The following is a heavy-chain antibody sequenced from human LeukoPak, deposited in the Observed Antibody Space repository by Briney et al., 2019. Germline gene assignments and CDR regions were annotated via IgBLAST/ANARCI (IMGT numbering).Heavy chain of an antibody. CDR3: AKRDSSGWYVGYFDY. D-gene: IGHD6-19*01. Sequence: GGSLRLSCAASGFTFSSYAMSWVRQAPGKGLEWVSAISGSGGSTYYADSVKGRFTISRDNAKNTLYLQMNSLRAEDTAVYYCAKRDSSGWYVGYFDYWGQGTLVTVSS. CDR2: ISGSGGST. CDR1: GFTFSSYA. J-gene: IGHJ4*02. V-gene: IGHV3-23*01.